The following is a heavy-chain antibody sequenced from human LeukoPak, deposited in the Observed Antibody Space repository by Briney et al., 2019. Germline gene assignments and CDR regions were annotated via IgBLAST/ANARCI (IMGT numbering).Heavy chain of an antibody. D-gene: IGHD2-2*01. V-gene: IGHV4-59*01. Sequence: SETLSLTCTVSGGSISSYYWSWIRQPPGKGLEWIGYIYYSGSTNYNPSLKSRVTISVDTSKNQFSLKLSSVTAADTAVYYCARELRDGPGVVPAAITKVVEDYWGQGTLVTVSS. CDR3: ARELRDGPGVVPAAITKVVEDY. CDR1: GGSISSYY. CDR2: IYYSGST. J-gene: IGHJ4*02.